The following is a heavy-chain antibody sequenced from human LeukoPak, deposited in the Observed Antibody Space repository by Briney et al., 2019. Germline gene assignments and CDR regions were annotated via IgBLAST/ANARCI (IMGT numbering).Heavy chain of an antibody. J-gene: IGHJ4*02. CDR2: ISYTGNT. V-gene: IGHV4-59*08. CDR3: ARSPPPRSSWYNY. Sequence: SETLSLTCTISGGSIGGDHWSWIRQAPGKGLEWIGYISYTGNTSYNPFFRNRVTISLHTTENQFSLRLTSVTDADTAVYYCARSPPPRSSWYNYWGQGTLVTVSS. D-gene: IGHD6-13*01. CDR1: GGSIGGDH.